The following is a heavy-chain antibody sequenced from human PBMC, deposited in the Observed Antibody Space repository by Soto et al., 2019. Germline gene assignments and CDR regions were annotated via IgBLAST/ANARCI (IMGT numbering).Heavy chain of an antibody. V-gene: IGHV5-10-1*01. J-gene: IGHJ6*02. CDR3: ARHTSYCSGGSCYSGYYYYGMDV. CDR1: GYSFTSYW. D-gene: IGHD2-15*01. Sequence: LGESLKISCKGSGYSFTSYWISWVRQMPGKGLEWMGRIDPSDSYTNYSPSFQGHVTISADKSISTAYLQWSSLKASDTAMYYCARHTSYCSGGSCYSGYYYYGMDVWGQGTTVTVSS. CDR2: IDPSDSYT.